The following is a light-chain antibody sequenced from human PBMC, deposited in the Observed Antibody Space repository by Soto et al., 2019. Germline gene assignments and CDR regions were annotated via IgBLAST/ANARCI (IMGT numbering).Light chain of an antibody. V-gene: IGKV3-20*01. Sequence: EIVLTQSPATLSLSPGERATLSCRASQTVRNNYLAWYQQKPGQAPRLLIYDASSRATGIPDRFRGGGSGTDFTLTISRLEPEDFAMYYCQQYGSSPLTFGGGTKVDIK. CDR1: QTVRNNY. CDR2: DAS. J-gene: IGKJ4*01. CDR3: QQYGSSPLT.